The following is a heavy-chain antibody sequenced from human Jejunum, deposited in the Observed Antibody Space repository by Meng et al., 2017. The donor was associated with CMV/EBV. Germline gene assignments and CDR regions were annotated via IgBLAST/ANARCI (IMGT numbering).Heavy chain of an antibody. D-gene: IGHD2-2*01. Sequence: RQAPGKGLEWVALIRYDGSNKYYADSVKGRFTISRDNSKSTLYLQMNSLRAEDTAVYYCAKDPVYCSSTSCYAPPPYYNYYGMDVWGQGTTVTVSS. J-gene: IGHJ6*02. V-gene: IGHV3-30*02. CDR3: AKDPVYCSSTSCYAPPPYYNYYGMDV. CDR2: IRYDGSNK.